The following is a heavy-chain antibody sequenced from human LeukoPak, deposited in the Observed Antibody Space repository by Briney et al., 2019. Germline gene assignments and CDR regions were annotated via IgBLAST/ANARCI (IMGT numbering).Heavy chain of an antibody. Sequence: GGSLRLSCAASGFTFNRYGMHWVRQAPGKGLEWVAFIWYDGSKKYYADSVKGRFTISRDNSKNMVSLEMNSLRTEDTAVYYCAKDVNAYCSGDCSDYWGQGTLVTVSS. J-gene: IGHJ4*02. CDR2: IWYDGSKK. D-gene: IGHD2-21*01. CDR3: AKDVNAYCSGDCSDY. CDR1: GFTFNRYG. V-gene: IGHV3-30*02.